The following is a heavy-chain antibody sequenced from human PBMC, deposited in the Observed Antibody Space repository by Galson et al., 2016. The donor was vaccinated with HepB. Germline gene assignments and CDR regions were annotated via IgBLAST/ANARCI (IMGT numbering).Heavy chain of an antibody. CDR1: GGSFSSNGHY. CDR2: VYYGGST. V-gene: IGHV4-39*01. Sequence: SETLSLTCSVSGGSFSSNGHYWGWIRQPPGGGLEWIVSVYYGGSTYYNPSLKSRVTISVDTSKNQFSLNLHSVTAADTSVYYCVSQIEGIARDVDYWGQGSL. CDR3: VSQIEGIARDVDY. D-gene: IGHD3-10*01. J-gene: IGHJ4*02.